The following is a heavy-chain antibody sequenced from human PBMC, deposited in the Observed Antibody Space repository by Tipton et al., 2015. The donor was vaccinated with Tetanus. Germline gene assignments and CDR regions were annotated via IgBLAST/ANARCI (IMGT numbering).Heavy chain of an antibody. D-gene: IGHD3-22*01. J-gene: IGHJ6*02. CDR2: INPNNGAA. Sequence: QLVQSGAEVKKPGASVKVSCKASGYSLTDYYIHWVRQAPGQGLEWMGWINPNNGAAVYAQKFQPWVTMTRDTSINTVYMELRSLRFDDTAVYYCARDRGDYIYYGMDVWGPGTTVTVS. CDR3: ARDRGDYIYYGMDV. CDR1: GYSLTDYY. V-gene: IGHV1-2*04.